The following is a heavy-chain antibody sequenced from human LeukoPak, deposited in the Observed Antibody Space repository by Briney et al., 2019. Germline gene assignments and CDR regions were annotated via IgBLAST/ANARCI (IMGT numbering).Heavy chain of an antibody. CDR2: IYHSGST. CDR3: ANLRGDYGYYYYMDV. Sequence: PSETLSLTCTVSGYSISSDNYWGWIRQPPGKGLEWIGSIYHSGSTYYNPSLKSRVTISVDTSKNQFSLKLSSVTAADTAVYYCANLRGDYGYYYYMDVWGKGTTVTVSS. J-gene: IGHJ6*03. V-gene: IGHV4-38-2*02. CDR1: GYSISSDNY. D-gene: IGHD4-17*01.